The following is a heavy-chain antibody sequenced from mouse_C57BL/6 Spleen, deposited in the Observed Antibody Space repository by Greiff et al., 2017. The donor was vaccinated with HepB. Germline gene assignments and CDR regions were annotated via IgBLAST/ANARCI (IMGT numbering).Heavy chain of an antibody. Sequence: QVQLQQSGAELVRPGSSVKLSCKASGYTFTSYWMDWVKQRPGQGLEWIGNIYPSDSETHYNQKFKDKATLTVDKSSSTAYMQLSSLTSEDSAVYYCARSGSSGYDWFAYWGQGTLVTVSA. J-gene: IGHJ3*01. V-gene: IGHV1-61*01. CDR1: GYTFTSYW. CDR3: ARSGSSGYDWFAY. D-gene: IGHD3-2*02. CDR2: IYPSDSET.